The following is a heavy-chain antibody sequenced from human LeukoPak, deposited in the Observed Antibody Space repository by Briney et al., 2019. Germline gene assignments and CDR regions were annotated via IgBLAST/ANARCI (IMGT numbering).Heavy chain of an antibody. V-gene: IGHV3-53*01. CDR3: ARGSGGASAGHY. Sequence: LGGSLRLSCAASGFTVSDNHMSWVRQAPGKGLEWVSVIYSDGKTYYGDSVKGRFTISRDKSKNTLYLQMNRLRAEDTAVYYCARGSGGASAGHYWGQGALVTVSS. D-gene: IGHD1-26*01. J-gene: IGHJ4*01. CDR2: IYSDGKT. CDR1: GFTVSDNH.